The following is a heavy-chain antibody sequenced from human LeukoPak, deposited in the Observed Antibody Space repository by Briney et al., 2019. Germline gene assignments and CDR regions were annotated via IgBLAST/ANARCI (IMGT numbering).Heavy chain of an antibody. CDR1: GYNFASYW. V-gene: IGHV5-51*01. CDR2: VYPGDSDT. Sequence: GESLKISCKGSGYNFASYWIGWVRQMPGKGLEWLGIVYPGDSDTRYSPSFQGQVTISTDKSISTAYLQWSSLKASDTAIYYCARKNPTALRNNWFDPWGQGTLVTVSS. D-gene: IGHD5-18*01. CDR3: ARKNPTALRNNWFDP. J-gene: IGHJ5*02.